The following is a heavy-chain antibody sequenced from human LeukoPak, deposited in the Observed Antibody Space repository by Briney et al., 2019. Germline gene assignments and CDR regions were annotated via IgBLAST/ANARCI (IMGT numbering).Heavy chain of an antibody. CDR2: IKKEGSEK. J-gene: IGHJ4*02. Sequence: GGSLRLSCAASGFTFSSYWMSWVRQAPGKGREGVAHIKKEGSEKYYVDSVKGRFTISRDNAKTSLYLQMNSLRAEDTAVYYCARDLSGVAGYTYGRGIDYWGQGTLVTVSS. D-gene: IGHD5-18*01. CDR1: GFTFSSYW. V-gene: IGHV3-7*01. CDR3: ARDLSGVAGYTYGRGIDY.